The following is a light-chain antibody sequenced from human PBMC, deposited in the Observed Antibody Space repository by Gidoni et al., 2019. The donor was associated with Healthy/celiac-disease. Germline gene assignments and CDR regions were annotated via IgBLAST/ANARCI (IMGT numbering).Light chain of an antibody. CDR1: QSVSSY. J-gene: IGKJ5*01. Sequence: EIVLTQSQATLSLSPGERATLSCRASQSVSSYLAWYQQKPGQAPRLLIDYASNRATGIPARFSGSGSGTDFTLTISSLEPEDFAVYYCQQRSNWPPGFGQGTRLEIK. CDR2: YAS. CDR3: QQRSNWPPG. V-gene: IGKV3-11*01.